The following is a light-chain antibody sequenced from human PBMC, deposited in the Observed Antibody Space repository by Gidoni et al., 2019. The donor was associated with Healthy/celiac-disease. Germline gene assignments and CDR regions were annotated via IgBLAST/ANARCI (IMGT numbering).Light chain of an antibody. CDR1: SSNIGNNY. V-gene: IGLV1-51*01. J-gene: IGLJ3*02. CDR2: DNN. Sequence: QSVFTHPPSVSAAPGQKVTIPCSGSSSNIGNNYVSWYQQLPGTAPKLLIYDNNKRPSGIPDRCSGAKSGTSATLGSTGLQTGDEADYYCGTWDSSLSAWVFGGGTKLTVL. CDR3: GTWDSSLSAWV.